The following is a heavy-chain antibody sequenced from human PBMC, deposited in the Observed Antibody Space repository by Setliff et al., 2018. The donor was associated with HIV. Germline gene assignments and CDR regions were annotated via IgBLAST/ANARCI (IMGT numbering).Heavy chain of an antibody. CDR2: IYYSGST. D-gene: IGHD3-3*01. CDR3: AKEGGLYFGMLIHDAIDL. V-gene: IGHV4-39*02. CDR1: GGPISNSRYY. Sequence: SETLSLTCTVSGGPISNSRYYWSWIRQPPGKGLEWIGSIYYSGSTYYNPSLKSRVTISVDTSKNQFSLKLNSVTAADTAVYYCAKEGGLYFGMLIHDAIDLWGQGTMVT. J-gene: IGHJ3*01.